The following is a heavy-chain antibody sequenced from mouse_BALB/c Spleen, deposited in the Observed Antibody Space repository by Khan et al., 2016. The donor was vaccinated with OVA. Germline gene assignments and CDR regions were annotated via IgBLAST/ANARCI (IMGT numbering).Heavy chain of an antibody. J-gene: IGHJ1*01. V-gene: IGHV3-8*02. CDR3: ATNYYGKTYWYFDV. CDR2: INYSGTT. Sequence: EVQLQESGPSLVKPSQTLSLTCSVTGDSITSGYWNWIRKFPGNKLEYMGYINYSGTTYYIPSLKSRISITRDTSKNQCYLQLNSVTTEDTATYYCATNYYGKTYWYFDVWGAGTTVTVSS. D-gene: IGHD1-2*01. CDR1: GDSITSGY.